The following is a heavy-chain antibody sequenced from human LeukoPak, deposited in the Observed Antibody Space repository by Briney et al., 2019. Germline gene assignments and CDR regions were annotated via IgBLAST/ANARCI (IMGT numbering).Heavy chain of an antibody. V-gene: IGHV1-69*13. Sequence: SVKVSCKASGYTFTSHYMYWVRQAPGQGLEWMGGIIPIFGTANYAQKFQGRVTITADESTSTVYMELSSLRSEDTAVYYCARGTGDSSGYYYVYWGQGTLVTVSS. CDR1: GYTFTSHY. CDR3: ARGTGDSSGYYYVY. D-gene: IGHD3-22*01. J-gene: IGHJ4*02. CDR2: IIPIFGTA.